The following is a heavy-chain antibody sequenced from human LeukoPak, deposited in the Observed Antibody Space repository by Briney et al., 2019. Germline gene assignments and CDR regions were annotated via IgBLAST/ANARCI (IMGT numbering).Heavy chain of an antibody. Sequence: PGGSLRLSCVASGFTFSDYWMTWVRQAPGKGLEWVANIKQDGSEKYYVDSVKGRFTISRDNAKNTLYLQMNSLRAEDTAVYYCAKDGDFWSGYYPEGVDYWGQGTLVTVSS. D-gene: IGHD3-3*01. CDR2: IKQDGSEK. V-gene: IGHV3-7*01. J-gene: IGHJ4*02. CDR1: GFTFSDYW. CDR3: AKDGDFWSGYYPEGVDY.